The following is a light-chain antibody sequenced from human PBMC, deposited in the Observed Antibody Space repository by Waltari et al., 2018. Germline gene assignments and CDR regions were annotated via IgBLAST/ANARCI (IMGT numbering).Light chain of an antibody. V-gene: IGLV2-14*01. Sequence: QSALTQPASVSGSPGQSITTSCTGASSDIDFYNYVCWYQQYPGKAPKLIIYDVTNRPSGVSARFSGSKLRPPPTLTLSGFRAVDGAEYYRTLIRGSNNVVCSGGTKLTVL. J-gene: IGLJ2*01. CDR2: DVT. CDR1: SSDIDFYNY. CDR3: TLIRGSNNVV.